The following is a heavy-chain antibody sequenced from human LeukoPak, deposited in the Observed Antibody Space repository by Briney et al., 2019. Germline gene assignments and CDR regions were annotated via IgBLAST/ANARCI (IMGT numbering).Heavy chain of an antibody. V-gene: IGHV3-23*05. J-gene: IGHJ3*02. CDR3: ARRINGAFDI. CDR1: GFNFGSYD. Sequence: GGSLRLSCAASGFNFGSYDMNWVRQAPGKGLEYLSTINTDGSNTWCADSVKGRFTTSRDNSKNTVFLHMNNLGHEDTATYYCARRINGAFDIWGQGTMVSVSS. CDR2: INTDGSNT.